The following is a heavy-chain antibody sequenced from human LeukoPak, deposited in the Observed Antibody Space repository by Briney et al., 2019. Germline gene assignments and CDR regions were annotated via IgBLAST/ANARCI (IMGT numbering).Heavy chain of an antibody. Sequence: PGGSVRLSCAASGFTFDDYAMHWVRQAPGKGLEWVSGISWNSGRIAYADSVKGRFTISRDNAKNSLYLQMNSLRAEDTALYYCAKDFGYSCGYGFDYWGQGTLVTVSS. CDR2: ISWNSGRI. CDR3: AKDFGYSCGYGFDY. J-gene: IGHJ4*02. D-gene: IGHD5-18*01. CDR1: GFTFDDYA. V-gene: IGHV3-9*01.